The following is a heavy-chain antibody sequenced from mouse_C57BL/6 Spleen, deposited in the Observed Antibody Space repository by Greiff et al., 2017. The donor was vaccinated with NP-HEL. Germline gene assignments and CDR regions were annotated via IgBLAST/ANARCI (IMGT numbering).Heavy chain of an antibody. D-gene: IGHD4-1*01. J-gene: IGHJ4*01. Sequence: QVQLQQSGPGLVAPSQSLSITCTVSGFSFTSYGVHWVRQPPGKGLEWLVVIWSDGSTTYNSALKSRLSISKDNTKSQVFLKMNSLQTDDTAMYYCARHLTGLYYAMDYWGQGTSVTVSS. CDR1: GFSFTSYG. CDR2: IWSDGST. V-gene: IGHV2-6-1*01. CDR3: ARHLTGLYYAMDY.